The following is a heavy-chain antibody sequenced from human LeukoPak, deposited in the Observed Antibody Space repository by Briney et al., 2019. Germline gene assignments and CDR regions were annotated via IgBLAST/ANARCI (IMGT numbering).Heavy chain of an antibody. CDR1: EFTFSSYW. Sequence: GGSLRLSCAASEFTFSSYWMSWVRQAPGKGLEWVANIKQDGSEKYYVDSVKGRFTISRDNAKNSLYLQMNSLRAEDTAVYYCARGPYDILTEDAFDIWGQGTMVTVSS. D-gene: IGHD3-9*01. CDR2: IKQDGSEK. CDR3: ARGPYDILTEDAFDI. V-gene: IGHV3-7*03. J-gene: IGHJ3*02.